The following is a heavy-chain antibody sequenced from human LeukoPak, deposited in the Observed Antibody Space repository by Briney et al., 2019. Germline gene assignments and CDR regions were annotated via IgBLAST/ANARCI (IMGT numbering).Heavy chain of an antibody. J-gene: IGHJ2*01. CDR3: ARELRAIFGDWYFDL. Sequence: SVKVSCKASGGTFSSYAISWVRQAPGQGLEWMGRIIPIFGTANYAQKFQGRVTITTDESTSTAYMELRSLRSDDTAVYYCARELRAIFGDWYFDLWGRGTLVTVSS. V-gene: IGHV1-69*05. D-gene: IGHD3-3*01. CDR1: GGTFSSYA. CDR2: IIPIFGTA.